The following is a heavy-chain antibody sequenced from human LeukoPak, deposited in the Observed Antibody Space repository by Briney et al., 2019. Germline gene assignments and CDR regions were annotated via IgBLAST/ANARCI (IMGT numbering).Heavy chain of an antibody. CDR2: ISSSSSTI. CDR3: ARVTPSIAVAAPFDY. V-gene: IGHV3-48*02. D-gene: IGHD6-19*01. J-gene: IGHJ4*02. Sequence: GGSLRLSCAASGFTFSTYSMNWVRQAPGKGLEWVSYISSSSSTIYYADSVKGRFTISRDNAKNSLYLQMNSLRDEDTAVYYCARVTPSIAVAAPFDYWGQGTLVTVSS. CDR1: GFTFSTYS.